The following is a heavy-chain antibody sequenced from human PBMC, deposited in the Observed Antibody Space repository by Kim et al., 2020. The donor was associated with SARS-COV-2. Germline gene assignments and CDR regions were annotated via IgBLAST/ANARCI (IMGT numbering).Heavy chain of an antibody. J-gene: IGHJ4*02. V-gene: IGHV3-23*01. Sequence: DSVKGRFIISRDKSKNMRYLQMNRLRPEDTAVYYCAKMSALCSGGSCYQHWGQGTLVTVSS. D-gene: IGHD2-15*01. CDR3: AKMSALCSGGSCYQH.